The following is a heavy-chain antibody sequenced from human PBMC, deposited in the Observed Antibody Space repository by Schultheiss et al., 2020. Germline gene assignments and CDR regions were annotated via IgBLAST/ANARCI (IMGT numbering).Heavy chain of an antibody. J-gene: IGHJ5*02. CDR1: GGSFSGYY. Sequence: SETLSLTCAVYGGSFSGYYWSWIRQPPGKGLEWIGEINHSGSTNYNPSLKSRVTISVDTSNDRLSLKLSTVTAADTAVYYCARAVVPAAPYNWFDPWGQGTLVSVYS. V-gene: IGHV4-34*01. CDR2: INHSGST. D-gene: IGHD2-2*01. CDR3: ARAVVPAAPYNWFDP.